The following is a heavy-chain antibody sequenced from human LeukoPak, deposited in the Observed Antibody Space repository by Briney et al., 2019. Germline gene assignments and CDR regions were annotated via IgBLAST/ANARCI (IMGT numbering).Heavy chain of an antibody. CDR3: TRGGPFGDY. CDR1: GFTFSSYW. J-gene: IGHJ4*02. V-gene: IGHV3-74*01. D-gene: IGHD3-16*01. Sequence: PGGSLRLSCAASGFTFSSYWLHWVRQAPGKGLVWVSRINSDGSSTSYADGVKGRFTISGDNAKNTVYLQMNSLRAEDTAVYYCTRGGPFGDYWGQGTLVTVSS. CDR2: INSDGSST.